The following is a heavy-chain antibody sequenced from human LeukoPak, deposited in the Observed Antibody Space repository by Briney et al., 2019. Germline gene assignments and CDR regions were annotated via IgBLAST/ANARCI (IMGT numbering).Heavy chain of an antibody. CDR3: ASLCWGVPAANHDEGCYWFDP. D-gene: IGHD2-2*01. CDR2: ISAYNGNT. V-gene: IGHV1-18*01. CDR1: GYTFTSYG. Sequence: ASVKVSCKASGYTFTSYGISWVRQAPGRGLEWKGWISAYNGNTNYAQKLQGRVTMTTDTSTSTAYMELRSLRSDDTAVYYCASLCWGVPAANHDEGCYWFDPWGQGTLVTVSS. J-gene: IGHJ5*02.